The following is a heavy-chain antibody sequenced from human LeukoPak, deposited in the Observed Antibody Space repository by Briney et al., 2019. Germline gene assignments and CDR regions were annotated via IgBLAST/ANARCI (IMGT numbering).Heavy chain of an antibody. CDR3: ARAWDCSSTSCARYYYYYYMDV. V-gene: IGHV3-21*01. CDR1: GFTFSPYS. Sequence: GGSLRLSCAASGFTFSPYSMNWVRQAPGRGLEWVSSISGSSSYIYYADSVKGRFTISRDNAKNSLYLQMNSLRAEDTAVYYCARAWDCSSTSCARYYYYYYMDVWGKGTTVTVSS. CDR2: ISGSSSYI. J-gene: IGHJ6*03. D-gene: IGHD2-2*01.